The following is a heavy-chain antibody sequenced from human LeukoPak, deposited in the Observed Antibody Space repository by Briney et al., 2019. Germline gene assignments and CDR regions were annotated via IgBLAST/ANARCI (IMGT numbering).Heavy chain of an antibody. V-gene: IGHV4-61*02. Sequence: SQTLSLTCTVSGGSISSGSYYWSWIRQPAGKGLEWIGRIYTSGSTNYNPSLKSRVTISVDTSKNRFSLKLSSVTAADTAVYYCARVHHSGSYPDYWGQGTLVTVSS. CDR1: GGSISSGSYY. CDR3: ARVHHSGSYPDY. J-gene: IGHJ4*02. D-gene: IGHD1-26*01. CDR2: IYTSGST.